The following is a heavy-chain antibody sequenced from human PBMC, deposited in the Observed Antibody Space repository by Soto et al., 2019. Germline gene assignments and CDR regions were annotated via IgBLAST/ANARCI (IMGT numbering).Heavy chain of an antibody. CDR2: IRSKANSYAT. CDR3: TRRSGYYAEYFQH. V-gene: IGHV3-73*01. J-gene: IGHJ1*01. CDR1: GFTFSGSA. D-gene: IGHD3-3*01. Sequence: GGSLRLSCAASGFTFSGSAMHWVRQASGKGLEWVGRIRSKANSYATAYAASVKGRFTISRDDSKNTAYLQMNSLKTEDTAVYYCTRRSGYYAEYFQHWGQGTLVTVSS.